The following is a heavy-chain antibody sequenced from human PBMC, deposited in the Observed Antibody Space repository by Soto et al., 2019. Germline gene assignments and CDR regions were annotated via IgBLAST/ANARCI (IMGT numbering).Heavy chain of an antibody. CDR3: AKRGSSSGYSY. Sequence: EAQLLESGGGLVQPGGSLRLSCAASGFTFSSYVMSWVRQAPGEGLEWVSGITGSGGTTYYADSVKGRFTISRDNSKNTLYLQMNSLRAADTAVYYCAKRGSSSGYSYWGQGTLVTVSS. D-gene: IGHD6-13*01. J-gene: IGHJ4*02. CDR2: ITGSGGTT. V-gene: IGHV3-23*01. CDR1: GFTFSSYV.